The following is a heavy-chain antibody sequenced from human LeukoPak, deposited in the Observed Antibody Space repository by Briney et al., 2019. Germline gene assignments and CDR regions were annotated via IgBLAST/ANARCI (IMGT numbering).Heavy chain of an antibody. Sequence: ASVKVSYKASGYTFTSYYMHWVRQAPGQGIEWMGITNLGVGGTSYAQKFQGRVTITSDTSTSTVYMELSSLRSDDTAVYFCARGADTGSYGSLVYFDYWGQGTLVTVSS. J-gene: IGHJ4*02. CDR3: ARGADTGSYGSLVYFDY. V-gene: IGHV1-46*01. CDR2: TNLGVGGT. CDR1: GYTFTSYY. D-gene: IGHD3-16*01.